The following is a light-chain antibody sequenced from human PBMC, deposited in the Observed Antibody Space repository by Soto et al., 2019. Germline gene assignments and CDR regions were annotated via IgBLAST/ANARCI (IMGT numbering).Light chain of an antibody. CDR2: KAS. CDR3: QQYNTYPLT. J-gene: IGKJ4*01. V-gene: IGKV1-5*03. Sequence: DIQMTQSPSTLSASVGDRVTITCRAGQSISTWLAWYQQKAGTAPKLLIYKASSLEGGVPSRFSGSGSGTEFNITISSLQPDDFATYYCQQYNTYPLTFGGGTTVDIK. CDR1: QSISTW.